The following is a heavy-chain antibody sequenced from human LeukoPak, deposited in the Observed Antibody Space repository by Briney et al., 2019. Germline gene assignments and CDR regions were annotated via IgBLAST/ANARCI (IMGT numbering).Heavy chain of an antibody. CDR3: ARDSDGDVLDY. Sequence: GRSLRLSCAASGFTFSTYSMHWVRQAPGKGLEWVAGISSDGTNEYQTDSVKGRFTISRDNSKNTLYLQMNSLRAEDTAVYYCARDSDGDVLDYWGQGTLVTVSS. J-gene: IGHJ4*02. CDR2: ISSDGTNE. D-gene: IGHD4-17*01. CDR1: GFTFSTYS. V-gene: IGHV3-30-3*01.